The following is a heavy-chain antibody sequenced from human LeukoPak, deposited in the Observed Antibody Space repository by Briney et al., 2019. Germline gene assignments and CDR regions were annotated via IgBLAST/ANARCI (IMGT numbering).Heavy chain of an antibody. Sequence: VASVKVSCKASGGTFSSYAISWVRQAPGQGLEWMGGIIPIFGTANYAQKFQGRVTITADESTSTAYMELSSLRSEDTAVYYCARGCVVGSGSYYRGYYYYMDVWGKGTTVTISS. CDR2: IIPIFGTA. CDR1: GGTFSSYA. D-gene: IGHD3-10*01. J-gene: IGHJ6*03. V-gene: IGHV1-69*01. CDR3: ARGCVVGSGSYYRGYYYYMDV.